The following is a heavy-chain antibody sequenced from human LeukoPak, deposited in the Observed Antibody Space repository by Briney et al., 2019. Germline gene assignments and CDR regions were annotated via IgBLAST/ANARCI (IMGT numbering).Heavy chain of an antibody. J-gene: IGHJ4*02. CDR3: ARLEGSGAPVY. V-gene: IGHV4-4*07. CDR1: GASVTDYY. Sequence: SETLSLTCTVSGASVTDYYWTWIRQPARKGLEWIGRMSITENTYYSPSLESRVTISVDGSKNQFSLNLTSLTAADTAVYYCARLEGSGAPVYWGQGIRVTVSS. D-gene: IGHD3-10*01. CDR2: MSITENT.